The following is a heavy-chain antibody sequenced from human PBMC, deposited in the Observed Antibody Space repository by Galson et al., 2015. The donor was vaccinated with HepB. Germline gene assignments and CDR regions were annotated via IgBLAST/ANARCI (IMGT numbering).Heavy chain of an antibody. CDR2: INHSGST. CDR3: ARHSRPRSSSWYENYYYYGMDV. D-gene: IGHD6-13*01. CDR1: GGSFSGYY. J-gene: IGHJ6*02. Sequence: ETLSLTCAVYGGSFSGYYWSWIRQPPGKGLEWIGEINHSGSTNCNPSLKSRVTISVDTSKNQFSLKLSSVTAADTAVYYCARHSRPRSSSWYENYYYYGMDVWGQGTTVTVSS. V-gene: IGHV4-34*01.